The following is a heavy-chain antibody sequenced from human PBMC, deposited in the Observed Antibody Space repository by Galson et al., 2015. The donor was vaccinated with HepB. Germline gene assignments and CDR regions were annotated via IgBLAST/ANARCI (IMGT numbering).Heavy chain of an antibody. V-gene: IGHV3-66*01. CDR1: GFTVSSNF. D-gene: IGHD3-10*02. J-gene: IGHJ4*02. Sequence: SLRLSCAVSGFTVSSNFMTWVRQAPGKGLEWVSFIYRGGSTIYADSVKGRFTISRDNSKNTLYLQMDSLRAQDTAVYYCTRAQPTYMLAFDHWSQGILVTVSS. CDR2: IYRGGST. CDR3: TRAQPTYMLAFDH.